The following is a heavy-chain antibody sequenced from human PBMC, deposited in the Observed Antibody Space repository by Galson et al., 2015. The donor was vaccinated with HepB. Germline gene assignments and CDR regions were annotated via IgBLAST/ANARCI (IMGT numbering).Heavy chain of an antibody. V-gene: IGHV1-69*04. J-gene: IGHJ4*02. Sequence: SVKVSCKASGGTFSSYAISWVRQAPGQGLEWMGRIIPILGIANYAQKFQGRVTITADKSTSTAYMELSSLRSEDTAVYYCARDGGYYDFWSGYAGYDYWGQRTLVTVSS. D-gene: IGHD3-3*01. CDR1: GGTFSSYA. CDR2: IIPILGIA. CDR3: ARDGGYYDFWSGYAGYDY.